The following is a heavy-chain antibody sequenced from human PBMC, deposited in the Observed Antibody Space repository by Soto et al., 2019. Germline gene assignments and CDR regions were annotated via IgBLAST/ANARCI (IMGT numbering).Heavy chain of an antibody. CDR2: IIPIPGTA. CDR1: GGTFGSYA. D-gene: IGHD2-2*01. V-gene: IGHV1-69*01. CDR3: ARSQGSSTSLEIYYYYYYGMDV. J-gene: IGHJ6*02. Sequence: QVQLVQSWAEVKNPGSSVKVSCKASGGTFGSYAISWVRQAPGQGLEWMGGIIPIPGTANYAQKFQGRVTIAADESKSTAYRELSSLRSEDTAVYYCARSQGSSTSLEIYYYYYYGMDVWGQGTTVTVSS.